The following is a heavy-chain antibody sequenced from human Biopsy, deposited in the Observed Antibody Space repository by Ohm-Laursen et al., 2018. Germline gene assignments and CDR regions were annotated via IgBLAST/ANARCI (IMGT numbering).Heavy chain of an antibody. CDR3: AKCMTGGSNYYFHH. Sequence: LRLSCSASGFTFSSYGMHWVRQAPGTGLEWVAAIWYDGSNKNYADSVKGRFTISRDNSKNTLYLQMNSLRGEDTAVYYCAKCMTGGSNYYFHHCGQGTLVTVSS. CDR2: IWYDGSNK. CDR1: GFTFSSYG. D-gene: IGHD2-8*01. J-gene: IGHJ4*02. V-gene: IGHV3-33*06.